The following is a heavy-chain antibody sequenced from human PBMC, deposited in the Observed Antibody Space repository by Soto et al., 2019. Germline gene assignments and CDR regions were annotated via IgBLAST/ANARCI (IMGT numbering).Heavy chain of an antibody. D-gene: IGHD6-19*01. CDR1: GYTFTSYG. CDR2: ISAYNGNT. J-gene: IGHJ6*02. CDR3: AGTSGWYYYYYGMDV. V-gene: IGHV1-18*01. Sequence: QVQLVQSGAEVKKPGASVKVSCKASGYTFTSYGISWVRQAPGQGLEWMGWISAYNGNTNYAQKLQGRVTMTTDTSTSTAYMELRSLRSYDTAVYYCAGTSGWYYYYYGMDVWGQGTTVTVSS.